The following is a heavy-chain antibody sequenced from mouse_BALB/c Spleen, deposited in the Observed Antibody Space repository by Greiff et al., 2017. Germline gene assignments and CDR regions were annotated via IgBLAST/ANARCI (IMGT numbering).Heavy chain of an antibody. Sequence: QVQLQQSGAELARPGASVKMSCKASGYTFTSYTMHWVKQRPGQGLEWIGYINPSSGYTNYNQKFKDKATLTADKSSSTAYMQLSSLTSEDSAVYYCATTVVEGGYAMDYWGQGTSVTVSS. J-gene: IGHJ4*01. D-gene: IGHD1-1*01. CDR2: INPSSGYT. V-gene: IGHV1-4*01. CDR3: ATTVVEGGYAMDY. CDR1: GYTFTSYT.